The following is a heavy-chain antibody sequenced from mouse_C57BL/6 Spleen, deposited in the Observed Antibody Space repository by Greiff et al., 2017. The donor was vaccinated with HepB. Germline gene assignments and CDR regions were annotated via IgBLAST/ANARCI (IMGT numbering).Heavy chain of an antibody. CDR1: GYAFSSSW. CDR3: ARGSAY. J-gene: IGHJ3*01. CDR2: IYPGDGDT. Sequence: VQLQESGPELVKPGASVKISCKASGYAFSSSWMNWVKQRPGKGLEWIGRIYPGDGDTNYNGKFKGKATLTADKSSSTAYMQLSSLTSEDSAVYFCARGSAYWGQGTLVTVSA. V-gene: IGHV1-82*01.